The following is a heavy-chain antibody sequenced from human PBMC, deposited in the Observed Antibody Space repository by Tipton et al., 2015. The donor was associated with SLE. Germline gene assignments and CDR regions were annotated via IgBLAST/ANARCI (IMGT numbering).Heavy chain of an antibody. CDR3: ARDCDFRNAFDL. CDR1: GGSFSGYY. D-gene: IGHD3-3*01. CDR2: INHSGST. J-gene: IGHJ2*01. V-gene: IGHV4-34*01. Sequence: TLSLTCAVYGGSFSGYYWSWIRQPPGKGLEWIGEINHSGSTNYNPSLKSRVTISVDTSKNQFSLKLSSVTAADTAVYYCARDCDFRNAFDLWGRGTLVTVSS.